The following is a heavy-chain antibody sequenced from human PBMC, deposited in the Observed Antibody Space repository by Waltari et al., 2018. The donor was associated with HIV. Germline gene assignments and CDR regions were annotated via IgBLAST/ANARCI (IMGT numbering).Heavy chain of an antibody. Sequence: ELVESGGGLFKPGQSLRLSCNASGIAFDLFTRTWVRQAPGRGRELFSSIIRGSSVSYYSDSFKGRISISRDNAKKSLFLQMNSLTADDTGLYFCVGDRTSLTTGDFDSWGQGVPVIVSS. CDR2: IIRGSSVS. V-gene: IGHV3-21*02. J-gene: IGHJ4*02. CDR1: GIAFDLFT. CDR3: VGDRTSLTTGDFDS. D-gene: IGHD1-1*01.